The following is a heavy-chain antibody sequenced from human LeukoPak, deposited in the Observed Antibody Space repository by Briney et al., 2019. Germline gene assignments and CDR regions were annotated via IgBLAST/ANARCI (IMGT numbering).Heavy chain of an antibody. J-gene: IGHJ4*02. CDR3: AKGLRAVAATFEY. D-gene: IGHD6-19*01. Sequence: GGSLRLSCAASGLTFSNYSMSWVRQAPGKGLEWVSSISSSSNYIYYADSVNGRFTISRDNAKNSLYLQMSSLRADDTAVYYCAKGLRAVAATFEYWGQGTLVTVAS. CDR1: GLTFSNYS. V-gene: IGHV3-21*01. CDR2: ISSSSNYI.